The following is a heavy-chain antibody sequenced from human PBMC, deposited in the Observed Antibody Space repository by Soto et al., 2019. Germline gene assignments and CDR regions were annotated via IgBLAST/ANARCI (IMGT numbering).Heavy chain of an antibody. CDR1: GYTVTSCD. J-gene: IGHJ4*02. CDR2: MNPNTGSS. D-gene: IGHD3-22*01. V-gene: IGHV1-8*01. CDR3: ARVGLTMIVVPFGVR. Sequence: ASVKGSCKASGYTVTSCDIYWVLQATVQGLEWMGWMNPNTGSSGYAQKFQGRGTVTSDTSINTVQMELSSLRSDDPAVHYCARVGLTMIVVPFGVRWSQGTQVTVSS.